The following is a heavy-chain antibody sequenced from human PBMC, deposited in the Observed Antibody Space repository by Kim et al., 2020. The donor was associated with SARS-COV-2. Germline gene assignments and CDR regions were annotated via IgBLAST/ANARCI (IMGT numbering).Heavy chain of an antibody. CDR1: GFKFSSYG. Sequence: GGSLRLSCEASGFKFSSYGMNWVRQAPGKGLEWVAVIWDDGSNEFYADSVKGRFTISRDMSKNTVFLQMHSLRAEDTAVYYCAKDGSYGSVLFYGMDVWGQGPTVTVS. J-gene: IGHJ6*02. CDR2: IWDDGSNE. D-gene: IGHD3-10*01. CDR3: AKDGSYGSVLFYGMDV. V-gene: IGHV3-33*03.